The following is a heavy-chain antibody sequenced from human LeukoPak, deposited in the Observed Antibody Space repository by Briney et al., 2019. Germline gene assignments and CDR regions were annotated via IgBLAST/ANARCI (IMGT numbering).Heavy chain of an antibody. CDR3: ARDLYGDYSLDY. D-gene: IGHD4-17*01. CDR2: ISSSSSYI. J-gene: IGHJ4*02. CDR1: GFTFSSYS. Sequence: GGSLRLPCAASGFTFSSYSMNWVRQAPGKGLEWVSYISSSSSYIYYADSVKGRFTISRDNAKNSLYLQMNSLRAEDTAVYYCARDLYGDYSLDYWGQGTLVTVSS. V-gene: IGHV3-21*05.